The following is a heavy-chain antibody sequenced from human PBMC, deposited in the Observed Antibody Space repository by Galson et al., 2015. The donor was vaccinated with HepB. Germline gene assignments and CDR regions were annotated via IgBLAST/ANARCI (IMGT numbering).Heavy chain of an antibody. CDR2: ISGNGDST. CDR1: GFAFDTHA. V-gene: IGHV3-23*01. D-gene: IGHD6-13*01. J-gene: IGHJ6*02. CDR3: ARDYASSWYFNHYYGMDV. Sequence: SLRLSCAASGFAFDTHAMSWVRQAPGRGLEWISGISGNGDSTFYADSVKGRFTISRDNSKNTLYLQMNSLRAEDTAVYYCARDYASSWYFNHYYGMDVWGQGTTVTVSS.